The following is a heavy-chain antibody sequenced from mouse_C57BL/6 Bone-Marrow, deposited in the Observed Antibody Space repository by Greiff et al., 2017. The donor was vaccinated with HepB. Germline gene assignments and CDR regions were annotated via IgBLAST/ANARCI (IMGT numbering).Heavy chain of an antibody. CDR2: ISGGGGNT. V-gene: IGHV5-9*01. D-gene: IGHD2-10*01. J-gene: IGHJ4*01. CDR1: GFTFSSYS. CDR3: ASLLYYAMDY. Sequence: EVQRVESGGGLVKPGGSLKLSCAASGFTFSSYSMSWVRQTPEKRLEWVATISGGGGNTYYPDSVKGRFTISRDKAKNTLYLQMSSLRSEDSALYYCASLLYYAMDYWGQGTSVTVSS.